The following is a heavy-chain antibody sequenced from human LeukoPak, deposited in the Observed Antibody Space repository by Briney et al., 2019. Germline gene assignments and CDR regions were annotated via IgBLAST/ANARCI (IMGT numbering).Heavy chain of an antibody. V-gene: IGHV1-8*01. D-gene: IGHD6-25*01. CDR1: GYTFTSYD. CDR2: MNPNSGNT. J-gene: IGHJ3*02. Sequence: ASVKVSCKASGYTFTSYDINWVRQATGQGLEWMGWMNPNSGNTGYAQKFQGRVTMTRNTSISTAYMELSSLRSEDTAVYYCAAAGWKVDDAFDIWGQGTMVTVSS. CDR3: AAAGWKVDDAFDI.